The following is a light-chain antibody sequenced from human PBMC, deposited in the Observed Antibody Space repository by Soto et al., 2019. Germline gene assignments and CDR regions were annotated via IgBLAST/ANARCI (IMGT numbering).Light chain of an antibody. CDR1: SSNIGSNY. CDR3: AAWDDSLSGGV. Sequence: QSVLTQPPSASGTPGQRVTMSCSGSSSNIGSNYVYWYQQLPGTAPKLLIDRNNQRPSRVPDRFSGSKSGTSASLAISGLRSEDEGDYYCAAWDDSLSGGVFGGGTKLTVL. CDR2: RNN. V-gene: IGLV1-47*01. J-gene: IGLJ2*01.